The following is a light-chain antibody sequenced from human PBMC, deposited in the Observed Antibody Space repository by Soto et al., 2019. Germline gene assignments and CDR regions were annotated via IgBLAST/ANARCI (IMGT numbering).Light chain of an antibody. CDR3: PQYGSSPRT. CDR1: QSVSSSY. V-gene: IGKV3-20*01. J-gene: IGKJ1*01. CDR2: GAS. Sequence: EIVLTQSPGTLSLSPGERATLSCRASQSVSSSYLAWYQQKPGQAPRLLIYGASSRATGIPDRFSGSGSGTDFTHTISRLEPEDFAVYYCPQYGSSPRTFGQGTKVEIK.